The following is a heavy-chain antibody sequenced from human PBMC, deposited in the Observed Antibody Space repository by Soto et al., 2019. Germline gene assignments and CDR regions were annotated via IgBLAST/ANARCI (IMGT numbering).Heavy chain of an antibody. J-gene: IGHJ3*02. V-gene: IGHV4-34*01. D-gene: IGHD2-15*01. CDR1: GGSFSGYY. Sequence: QVQLQQWGAGLLKPSETLSLTCAVYGGSFSGYYWSWIRQPPGKGLEWIGEINHSGSTNYNPSLKSRVTISVDTSKNHFSLKLSSVTAADTAVYYCARAPGIVVVVAAPGRAFDIWGQGTMVTVSS. CDR2: INHSGST. CDR3: ARAPGIVVVVAAPGRAFDI.